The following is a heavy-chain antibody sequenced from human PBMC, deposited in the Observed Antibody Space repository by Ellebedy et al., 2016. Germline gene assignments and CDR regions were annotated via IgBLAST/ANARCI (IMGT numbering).Heavy chain of an antibody. J-gene: IGHJ6*03. CDR3: AKDQSSPAAGTIYYMDV. D-gene: IGHD6-13*01. CDR2: ISYDGSNK. CDR1: GFTFSSYG. Sequence: GESLKISXAASGFTFSSYGMHWVRQAPGKGLEWVAVISYDGSNKYYADSVKGRFTISRDNSKNTLYLQMNSLRAEDTAVYYCAKDQSSPAAGTIYYMDVWGKGTTVTVSS. V-gene: IGHV3-30*18.